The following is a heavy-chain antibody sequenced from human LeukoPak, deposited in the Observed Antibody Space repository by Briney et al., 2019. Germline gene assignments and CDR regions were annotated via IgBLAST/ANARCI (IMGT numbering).Heavy chain of an antibody. CDR1: GFSFSSYE. V-gene: IGHV3-48*03. CDR2: IGSSDNRI. J-gene: IGHJ3*02. Sequence: PGGSLRLSCAASGFSFSSYEMNSVRQAPGKGLEWVSYIGSSDNRISYADSVKGRFTISRDNARTSLYLQMNSLRAEDTAVYYCAREGENANRNAFDIWGQGTMVIVSS. D-gene: IGHD3-16*01. CDR3: AREGENANRNAFDI.